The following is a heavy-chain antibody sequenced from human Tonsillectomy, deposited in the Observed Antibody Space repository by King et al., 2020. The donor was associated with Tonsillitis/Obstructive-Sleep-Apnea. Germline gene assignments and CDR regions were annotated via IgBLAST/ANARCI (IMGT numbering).Heavy chain of an antibody. CDR3: VPPMSGYNYGYDY. J-gene: IGHJ4*02. Sequence: VQLVESGGGLVQPGGSLRLSCSASGFTFSSYAMHWVRQAPGKGLEYVSAISSNGDSTYYADSVKGRFTISRDNSKNTLYLQMSSLRAEDTAVYYCVPPMSGYNYGYDYWGQGTLVTVSS. V-gene: IGHV3-64D*06. CDR1: GFTFSSYA. D-gene: IGHD5-18*01. CDR2: ISSNGDST.